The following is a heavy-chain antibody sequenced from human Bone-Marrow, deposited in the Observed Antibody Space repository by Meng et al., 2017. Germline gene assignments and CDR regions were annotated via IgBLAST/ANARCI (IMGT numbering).Heavy chain of an antibody. CDR3: AKGDTAMVTTY. CDR2: ISSSSSYI. CDR1: GFTFSSYS. J-gene: IGHJ4*02. V-gene: IGHV3-21*01. D-gene: IGHD5-18*01. Sequence: GGSLRLSCAASGFTFSSYSMNWVRQAPGKGLEWVSSISSSSSYIYYADSVKGRFTISRDSAKNSLYLQMNSLRAEDTAVYYCAKGDTAMVTTYWGQGTLVTVSS.